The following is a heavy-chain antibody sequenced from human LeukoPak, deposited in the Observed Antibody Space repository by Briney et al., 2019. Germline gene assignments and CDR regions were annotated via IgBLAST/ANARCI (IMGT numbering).Heavy chain of an antibody. CDR2: IYHSGST. V-gene: IGHV4-38-2*02. CDR1: GYSISSGYY. J-gene: IGHJ5*02. Sequence: NSSETLSLTCTVSGYSISSGYYWGWIRQPPGKGLEWIGSIYHSGSTYYNPSLKSRVTISVDTSKNQFSLKLSSVTAADTAVYYCARLSSSWYGTVNWFDPWGQGILVTVSS. CDR3: ARLSSSWYGTVNWFDP. D-gene: IGHD6-13*01.